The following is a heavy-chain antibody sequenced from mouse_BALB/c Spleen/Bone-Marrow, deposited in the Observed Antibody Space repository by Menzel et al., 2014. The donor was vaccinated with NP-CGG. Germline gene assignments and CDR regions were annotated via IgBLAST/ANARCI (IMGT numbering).Heavy chain of an antibody. Sequence: QVQLQQSGPGLVSPSQSLSITCTVSGFSLXGFGINWIRQPPGKGLEWLGMIWGDGTTDYNSALKSRLSINKDNSKSQVFLKMNSLQAGDTARYYCAREKYGNYYAMDYWDQGTSVTVSS. CDR2: IWGDGTT. CDR1: GFSLXGFG. D-gene: IGHD2-10*02. J-gene: IGHJ4*01. V-gene: IGHV2-6-7*01. CDR3: AREKYGNYYAMDY.